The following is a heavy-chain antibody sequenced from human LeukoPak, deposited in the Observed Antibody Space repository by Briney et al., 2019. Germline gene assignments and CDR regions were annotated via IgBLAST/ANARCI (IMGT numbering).Heavy chain of an antibody. V-gene: IGHV4-59*01. CDR2: IYYSGGT. J-gene: IGHJ5*02. Sequence: ASETLSLTCTVSGGSISSYYWSWIRQPPGKGLEWIGYIYYSGGTNYNPSLKSRVTISVDTSKNQFSLKLSSVTAADTAVYYCARDSSAVDTAMVRGWFDPWGQGTLVTVSS. CDR3: ARDSSAVDTAMVRGWFDP. CDR1: GGSISSYY. D-gene: IGHD5-18*01.